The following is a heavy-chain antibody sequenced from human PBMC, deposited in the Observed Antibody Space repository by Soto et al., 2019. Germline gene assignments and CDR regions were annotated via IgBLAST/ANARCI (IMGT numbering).Heavy chain of an antibody. CDR3: AYTAYCGGDCPNYYYYYGMDV. CDR1: GGTFSSYA. CDR2: IIPIFGTA. Sequence: GASVKVSCKASGGTFSSYAISWVRQAPGQGLEWMGGIIPIFGTANYAQKFQGRVTITADESTSTAYMELSSLRSEDTAVYYCAYTAYCGGDCPNYYYYYGMDVWGQGTTVTVSS. V-gene: IGHV1-69*13. J-gene: IGHJ6*02. D-gene: IGHD2-21*02.